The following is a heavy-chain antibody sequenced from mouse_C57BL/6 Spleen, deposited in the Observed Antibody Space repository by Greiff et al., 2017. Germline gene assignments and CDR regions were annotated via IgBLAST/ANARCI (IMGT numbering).Heavy chain of an antibody. CDR1: GYAFTNYL. CDR2: INPGRGGT. D-gene: IGHD4-1*01. V-gene: IGHV1-54*01. CDR3: ASHWDEYYAMDY. Sequence: QVQLQQSGAELVRPGTSVKVSCKASGYAFTNYLIEWVKQRPGQGLEWIGVINPGRGGTNYNEKFKGKAPLTEDKSSSTAYMQLSSLTSEDSAVYFCASHWDEYYAMDYWGQGTSVTVSS. J-gene: IGHJ4*01.